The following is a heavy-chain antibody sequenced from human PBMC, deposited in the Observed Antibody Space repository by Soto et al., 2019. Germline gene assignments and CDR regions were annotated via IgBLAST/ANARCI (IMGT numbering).Heavy chain of an antibody. V-gene: IGHV4-30-4*01. CDR2: IYYSGST. CDR3: ASLTQPTEDNWFDP. CDR1: GGSISSGDYY. Sequence: PSETLSLTCTVSGGSISSGDYYWSRIRQPPGKGLEWIGYIYYSGSTYYNPSPKSRVTISVDTSKNQFSLKLSSVTAADTAVYYCASLTQPTEDNWFDPWGQGTLVTVSS. J-gene: IGHJ5*02.